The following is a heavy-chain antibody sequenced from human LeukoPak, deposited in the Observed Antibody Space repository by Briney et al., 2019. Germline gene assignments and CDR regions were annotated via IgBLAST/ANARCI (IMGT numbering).Heavy chain of an antibody. CDR2: IYYSGST. J-gene: IGHJ4*02. D-gene: IGHD2-15*01. CDR3: ARDSSFAVVVAAYYFDY. Sequence: SETLSLTCTVSGGSISSSSYYWGWIRQPPGKGLEWIGSIYYSGSTYYNPSLKSRVTISVDTSKNQFSLKLSSVTAADTAVYYCARDSSFAVVVAAYYFDYWGQGILVTVSS. CDR1: GGSISSSSYY. V-gene: IGHV4-39*07.